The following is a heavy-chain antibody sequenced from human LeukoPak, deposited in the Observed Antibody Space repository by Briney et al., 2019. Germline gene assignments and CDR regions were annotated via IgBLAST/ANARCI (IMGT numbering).Heavy chain of an antibody. D-gene: IGHD3-10*01. CDR2: ISWNSGSI. Sequence: GGSLRLSCAASGFTFYDYAMHWVRQAPGKGLEWVSGISWNSGSIDYADSVKGRFTISRDNAKNSLYLQMNSLRAEDTALYYCAKGVRITMVRGAFDIWGQGTMVTVSS. CDR1: GFTFYDYA. CDR3: AKGVRITMVRGAFDI. V-gene: IGHV3-9*01. J-gene: IGHJ3*02.